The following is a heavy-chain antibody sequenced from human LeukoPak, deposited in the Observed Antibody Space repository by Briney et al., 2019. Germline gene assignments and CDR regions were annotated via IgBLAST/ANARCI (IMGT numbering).Heavy chain of an antibody. D-gene: IGHD6-13*01. Sequence: PSETLSLTCTVSGGSISSYYWSWIRQPAGKTLEWIGRIYTSGSTNYNPSLKSRVTMSVDTSKNQFSLKLSSVTAADTAVYFCARETTGAGTARPFDYWGQGTLVTVSS. CDR1: GGSISSYY. J-gene: IGHJ4*02. CDR3: ARETTGAGTARPFDY. CDR2: IYTSGST. V-gene: IGHV4-4*07.